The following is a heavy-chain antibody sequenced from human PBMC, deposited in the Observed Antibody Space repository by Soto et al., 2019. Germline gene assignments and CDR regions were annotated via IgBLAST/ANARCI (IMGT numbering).Heavy chain of an antibody. CDR3: ARVGDCSGGSCYPIRYYYYGMDV. V-gene: IGHV1-8*01. D-gene: IGHD2-15*01. Sequence: PSVKVSCKASGYTFTSYDINWVRQATGQGLEWMGWMNPNSGNTGYAQKFQGRVTMTRNTSISTAYMELSSLRSEDTAVYYCARVGDCSGGSCYPIRYYYYGMDVWGQGTTVTVSS. CDR1: GYTFTSYD. CDR2: MNPNSGNT. J-gene: IGHJ6*02.